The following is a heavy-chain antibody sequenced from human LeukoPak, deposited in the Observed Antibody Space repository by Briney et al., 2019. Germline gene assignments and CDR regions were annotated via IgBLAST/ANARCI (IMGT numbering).Heavy chain of an antibody. D-gene: IGHD3-22*01. J-gene: IGHJ4*02. CDR2: INPNSGGT. CDR3: ARGGYYDSSGYYYPFDY. Sequence: ASVKVSCKTSGYTFTTYYIHWIRQAPGQGLEWMGWINPNSGGTNSAQKFQGRVTMTRDTSISTAYMELSRLRSDDTAVYYCARGGYYDSSGYYYPFDYWGQGTLVTVSS. CDR1: GYTFTTYY. V-gene: IGHV1-2*02.